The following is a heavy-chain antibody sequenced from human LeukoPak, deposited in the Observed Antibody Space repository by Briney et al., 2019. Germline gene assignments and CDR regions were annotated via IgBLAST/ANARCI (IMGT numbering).Heavy chain of an antibody. D-gene: IGHD5-24*01. J-gene: IGHJ3*02. V-gene: IGHV4-59*01. Sequence: SETLSLTCTVSGGSISNYYWSWIRQPPGKVLEWIGYVHYSGSTNYNPALKSRVTISVDTSKNQFSLKLSSVTAADTAVYYCARTREEMAPFDAFDIWGQGTMVTVSS. CDR3: ARTREEMAPFDAFDI. CDR2: VHYSGST. CDR1: GGSISNYY.